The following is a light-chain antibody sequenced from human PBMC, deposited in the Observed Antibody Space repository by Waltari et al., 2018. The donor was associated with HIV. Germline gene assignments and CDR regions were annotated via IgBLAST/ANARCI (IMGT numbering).Light chain of an antibody. J-gene: IGLJ1*01. CDR1: SRDVGGYNY. V-gene: IGLV2-14*01. CDR2: EVS. Sequence: QSALTQPASVSGSPGQSITISCTGTSRDVGGYNYVPWYQQHPGKAPKLMLYEVSNRPSGVSNRFSGSKSGNTASLTISGLQAEDEADYYCSSYTSSSTLVFGTGTKVTVL. CDR3: SSYTSSSTLV.